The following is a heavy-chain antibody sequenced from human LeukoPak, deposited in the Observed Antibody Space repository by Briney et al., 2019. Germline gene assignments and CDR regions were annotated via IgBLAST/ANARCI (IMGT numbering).Heavy chain of an antibody. CDR2: ISYDGSYK. J-gene: IGHJ5*02. V-gene: IGHV3-30*18. CDR3: AKDHGSGSYHDPNWFDP. Sequence: PGRSLRLPCAASGFTFSRYGMHWVRQAPGKGLDWVTVISYDGSYKYYAESVKGRFTISRDNSKKTLYLQMNSLRAEDTAVYYCAKDHGSGSYHDPNWFDPWGQGTLVTVSS. CDR1: GFTFSRYG. D-gene: IGHD3-10*01.